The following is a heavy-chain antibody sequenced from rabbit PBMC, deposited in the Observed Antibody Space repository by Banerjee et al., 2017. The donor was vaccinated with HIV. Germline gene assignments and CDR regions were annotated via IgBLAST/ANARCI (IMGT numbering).Heavy chain of an antibody. D-gene: IGHD4-1*01. CDR1: GIDFSTNT. Sequence: QSLEESGGDLVKPGASLTLTCTASGIDFSTNTISWVRQAPGKGLEWIACIDAGSSGNTYYASWAKGRFTISKTSSTTVTLQMTSLTAADTATYFCARDLHYYPNLWGQGTLVTVS. CDR3: ARDLHYYPNL. CDR2: IDAGSSGNT. J-gene: IGHJ4*01. V-gene: IGHV1S40*01.